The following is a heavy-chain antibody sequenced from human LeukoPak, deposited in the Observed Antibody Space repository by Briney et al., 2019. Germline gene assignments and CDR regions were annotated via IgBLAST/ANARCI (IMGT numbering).Heavy chain of an antibody. CDR1: GGSISSYY. D-gene: IGHD6-13*01. CDR3: ARESSRAPLYYYYYYGMDV. V-gene: IGHV4-4*07. CDR2: IYTSGST. Sequence: SETLSLTCTVSGGSISSYYWSWIRQPAGKGLEWIGRIYTSGSTNYNPSLKSRVTMSVDTSKNQFSLKLSSVTAADTAVYYCARESSRAPLYYYYYYGMDVWGQGTTVTVSS. J-gene: IGHJ6*02.